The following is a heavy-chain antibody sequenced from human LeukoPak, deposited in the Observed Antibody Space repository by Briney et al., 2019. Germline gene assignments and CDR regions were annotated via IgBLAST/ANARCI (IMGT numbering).Heavy chain of an antibody. Sequence: GGSLRLSCAASGFTFSSYWMSWVRQAPGKGLEWVSAISGSGGSTYYADSVKGRFTISRDNSKNTLYLQMNSLRAEDTAVYYCAKDSVVAGGWYGWYFDLWGRGTLVTVSS. CDR2: ISGSGGST. CDR1: GFTFSSYW. J-gene: IGHJ2*01. V-gene: IGHV3-23*01. CDR3: AKDSVVAGGWYGWYFDL. D-gene: IGHD6-19*01.